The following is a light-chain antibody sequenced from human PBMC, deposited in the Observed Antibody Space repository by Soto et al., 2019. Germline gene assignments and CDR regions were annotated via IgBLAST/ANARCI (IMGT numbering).Light chain of an antibody. CDR2: RAS. Sequence: EIVMTQSPATLSVSPGERATLSCTASHYVYSNVAWFQQRPGQAPRLLIYRASTRATGTPARFSGSGSGTEFPITIRSMQTEDAALYYFQQRSNWPPITFGQGTRLEIK. J-gene: IGKJ5*01. V-gene: IGKV3-15*01. CDR1: HYVYSN. CDR3: QQRSNWPPIT.